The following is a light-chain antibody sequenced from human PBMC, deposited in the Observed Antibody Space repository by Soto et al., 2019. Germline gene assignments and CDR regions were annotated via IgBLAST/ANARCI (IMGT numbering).Light chain of an antibody. J-gene: IGKJ2*01. CDR2: SAS. V-gene: IGKV3-15*01. Sequence: EIVMTQSPATLSVSPGERATLSCRASQSVSSNLAWYQQKPGQAPRLLIYSASTSATGIPARFSGSGSGTELTLTISSLQSEDVAVYYCQQYNNWPPYTFGQGTKLEIK. CDR3: QQYNNWPPYT. CDR1: QSVSSN.